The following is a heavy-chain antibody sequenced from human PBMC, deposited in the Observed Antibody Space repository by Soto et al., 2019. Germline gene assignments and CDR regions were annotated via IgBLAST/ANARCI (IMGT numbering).Heavy chain of an antibody. CDR1: GGSLSSGAYS. D-gene: IGHD3-10*01. CDR3: ARDRGAYDSGDFGSFDI. V-gene: IGHV4-30-2*01. CDR2: IFHSGDTS. Sequence: SETLSLTCAVFGGSLSSGAYSWSWIRQPPGKGLEWIGYIFHSGDTSYYNPSLESRVTISVDRSKNQFSLKLTSVTAADTAVYYCARDRGAYDSGDFGSFDIWGQGTVVTVSS. J-gene: IGHJ3*02.